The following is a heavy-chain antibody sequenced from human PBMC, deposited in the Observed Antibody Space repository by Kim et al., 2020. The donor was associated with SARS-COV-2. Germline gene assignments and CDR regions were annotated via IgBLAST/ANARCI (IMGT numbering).Heavy chain of an antibody. Sequence: GGSLRLSCAASGFRFDNYAMHWVRQAPGKGLEWISGISWNSGSTAYADSVKGRFTVSRDNAKNSLYLQMNILRDEDTALYYCAKLDGSGIRPFDYWGQGTLVTVSS. D-gene: IGHD3-10*01. CDR3: AKLDGSGIRPFDY. CDR1: GFRFDNYA. CDR2: ISWNSGST. J-gene: IGHJ4*02. V-gene: IGHV3-9*01.